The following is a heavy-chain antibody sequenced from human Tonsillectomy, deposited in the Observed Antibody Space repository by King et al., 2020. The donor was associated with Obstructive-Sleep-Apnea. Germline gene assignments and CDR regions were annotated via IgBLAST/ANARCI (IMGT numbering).Heavy chain of an antibody. V-gene: IGHV4-39*07. CDR3: ARGGQWLVLGAGY. CDR1: GSSISSSSYY. J-gene: IGHJ4*02. Sequence: QLQESGPGLVKPSETLSRSCIVSGSSISSSSYYWGWIRHPPRNGLEWIGSFYYSGRTYYNPSLKSGGTISLDTSKNQFSLKLSSVTASDTAVYYCARGGQWLVLGAGYWGQGTLVTVSS. D-gene: IGHD6-19*01. CDR2: FYYSGRT.